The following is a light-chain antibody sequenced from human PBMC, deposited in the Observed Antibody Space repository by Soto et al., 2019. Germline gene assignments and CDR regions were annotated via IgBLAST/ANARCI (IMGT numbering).Light chain of an antibody. CDR2: EVS. Sequence: QSALTQPASVSGSPGQSITISCTGTSSDVGGYNYVSWYQQHPGKAPKLMIYEVSNRPSGVSNRFSGSKSGNTASLTISGLQAEDEADYYFSSYTSISTLYVFGTGTKVTVL. V-gene: IGLV2-14*01. CDR3: SSYTSISTLYV. J-gene: IGLJ1*01. CDR1: SSDVGGYNY.